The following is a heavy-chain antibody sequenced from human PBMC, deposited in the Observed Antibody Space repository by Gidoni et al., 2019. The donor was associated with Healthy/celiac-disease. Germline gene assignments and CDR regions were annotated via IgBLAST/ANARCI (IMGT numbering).Heavy chain of an antibody. J-gene: IGHJ6*04. V-gene: IGHV1-69*01. D-gene: IGHD4-17*01. CDR2: IIPMFGTV. Sequence: QVQLVQSGAEVKQPGHSVNVSCKASGGTFSSYAISWVQQAPGQGLEWRGGIIPMFGTVNYAHKFQGRVTITADESKSTAYMELSSLRSEDTAGYYCARDTGGRTVTRHYYGMDVWGKGTTVTVSS. CDR1: GGTFSSYA. CDR3: ARDTGGRTVTRHYYGMDV.